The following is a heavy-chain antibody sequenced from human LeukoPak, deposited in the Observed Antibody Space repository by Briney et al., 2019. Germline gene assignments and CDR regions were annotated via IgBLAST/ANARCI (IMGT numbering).Heavy chain of an antibody. CDR1: GFTFSSYA. Sequence: GGSLRLSCAASGFTFSSYAMSWVRQAPGKGLEWVSAISGSGGSTYYADSVKGRFTISRDNSKNTLFLQMNSLKTEDTAVYYCARDLLPQNFDSWGQGTLVSVTS. CDR3: ARDLLPQNFDS. D-gene: IGHD2-15*01. V-gene: IGHV3-23*01. CDR2: ISGSGGST. J-gene: IGHJ4*02.